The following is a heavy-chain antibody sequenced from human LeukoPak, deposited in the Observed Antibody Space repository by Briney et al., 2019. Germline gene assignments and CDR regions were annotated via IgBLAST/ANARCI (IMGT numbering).Heavy chain of an antibody. D-gene: IGHD3-10*01. CDR3: ARGVREKNRGFLLYYYYYYMDV. CDR1: GYSISSGYY. CDR2: IYHSGST. Sequence: SETLSLTCTVSGYSISSGYYWGWIRQPPGKGLEWIGSIYHSGSTYYNPPLKSRVTISVDTSKNQFSLNLSSVTAADTAVYYCARGVREKNRGFLLYYYYYYMDVWGKGTTVAISS. J-gene: IGHJ6*03. V-gene: IGHV4-38-2*02.